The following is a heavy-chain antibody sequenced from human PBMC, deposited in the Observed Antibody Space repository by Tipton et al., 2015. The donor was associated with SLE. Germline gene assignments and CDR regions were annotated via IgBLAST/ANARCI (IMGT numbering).Heavy chain of an antibody. CDR3: ARGMVPWRGAILGVDV. V-gene: IGHV4-39*07. J-gene: IGHJ6*02. CDR2: VYYRGSP. Sequence: TLSLTCTVSGGSIRSSIFYWGWIRQPPGKGLEWIGNVYYRGSPYYNSSLKSRVTISLDTSDNQFSLKLSSVTAADTAVYYCARGMVPWRGAILGVDVWGQGTTVNVSS. CDR1: GGSIRSSIFY. D-gene: IGHD2-8*01.